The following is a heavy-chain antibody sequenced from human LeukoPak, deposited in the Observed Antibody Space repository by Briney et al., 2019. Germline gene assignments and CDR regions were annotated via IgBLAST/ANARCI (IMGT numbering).Heavy chain of an antibody. Sequence: VXXSCKASGXXXXXHXLHWGRXAXGXXLXXMXXXXGATGNTEYSQKFQARVTITRDTSASTAYMELSSLRSEDTAVYYCARSIIIVPNTSYYYYYMDVWGQGTTVTVSS. J-gene: IGHJ6*02. V-gene: IGHV1-3*01. CDR3: ARSIIIVPNTSYYYYYMDV. CDR1: GXXXXXHX. D-gene: IGHD2/OR15-2a*01. CDR2: XXGATGNT.